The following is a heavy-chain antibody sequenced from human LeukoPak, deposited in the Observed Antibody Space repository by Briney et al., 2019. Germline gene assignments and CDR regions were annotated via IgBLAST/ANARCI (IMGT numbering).Heavy chain of an antibody. D-gene: IGHD5/OR15-5a*01. V-gene: IGHV3-23*01. J-gene: IGHJ5*02. CDR2: ISGPTSST. CDR3: AKSHSVHDWFDP. CDR1: GFTFSSYA. Sequence: GGSLRLSCAASGFTFSSYAMAWVRQAPGKGLEWVSTISGPTSSTYYADSVKGRFTISRDNSKSTLYLQMNTLRAEDTAIYYCAKSHSVHDWFDPWGQGTLVTVSS.